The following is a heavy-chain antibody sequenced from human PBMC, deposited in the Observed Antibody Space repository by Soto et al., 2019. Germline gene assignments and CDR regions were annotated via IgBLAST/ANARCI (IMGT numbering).Heavy chain of an antibody. J-gene: IGHJ1*01. CDR3: ARATIAAAGTFQH. CDR1: GYTFTSYA. Sequence: QVQLVQSGAEEKKPGASVKVSCKASGYTFTSYAMHWVRQAPGQRLEWMGWINAGNGNTKYSQKFQGRVTITRDTSASTAYMELSSLRSEDTAVYYCARATIAAAGTFQHWGQGTLVTVSS. CDR2: INAGNGNT. D-gene: IGHD6-13*01. V-gene: IGHV1-3*05.